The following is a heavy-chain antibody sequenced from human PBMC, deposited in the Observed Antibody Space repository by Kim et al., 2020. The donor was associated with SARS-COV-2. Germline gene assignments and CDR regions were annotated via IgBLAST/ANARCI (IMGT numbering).Heavy chain of an antibody. D-gene: IGHD5-18*01. Sequence: TTYAPSVKGRFIGSRENSETSLYRQMNSLKIEDTAVYYCARDTATAMDVWGQGTAVTVSS. CDR3: ARDTATAMDV. CDR2: T. V-gene: IGHV3-72*01. J-gene: IGHJ6*02.